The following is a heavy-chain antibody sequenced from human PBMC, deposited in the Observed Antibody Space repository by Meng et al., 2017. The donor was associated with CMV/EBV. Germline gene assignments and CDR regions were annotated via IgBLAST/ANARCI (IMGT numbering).Heavy chain of an antibody. CDR2: IYHSGST. CDR3: ARNPITMVRGVIRVAAFVI. V-gene: IGHV4-38-2*02. CDR1: GYSISSGYY. D-gene: IGHD3-10*01. Sequence: SETLSLTCTVSGYSISSGYYWGWIRQPPGKGLEWIGSIYHSGSTYYNPSLKSRVTISVDTSKNQFSLKLSSVTAADTAVYYCARNPITMVRGVIRVAAFVIWGQGTMVTVSS. J-gene: IGHJ3*02.